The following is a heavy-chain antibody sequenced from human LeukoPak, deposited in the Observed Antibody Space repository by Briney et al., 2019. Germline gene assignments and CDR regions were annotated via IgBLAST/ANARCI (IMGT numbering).Heavy chain of an antibody. D-gene: IGHD3-10*01. CDR1: GYTFTNSY. V-gene: IGHV1-46*01. CDR3: ARDPLGVRGVRYAFDI. CDR2: INPDGGNT. J-gene: IGHJ3*02. Sequence: ASVKVSCKASGYTFTNSYIHWMRQAPGQVLEWMGLINPDGGNTNYAQNFQGRVTLTRDTSASTAYMELSSLRSEDMAVYYCARDPLGVRGVRYAFDIWGQGTMVTVSS.